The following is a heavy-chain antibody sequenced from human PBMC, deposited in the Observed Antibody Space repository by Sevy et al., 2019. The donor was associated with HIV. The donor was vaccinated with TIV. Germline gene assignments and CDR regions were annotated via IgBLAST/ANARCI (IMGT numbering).Heavy chain of an antibody. CDR2: ISYDGINK. V-gene: IGHV3-30*18. CDR3: AKDFTGFYGMDV. CDR1: GLSVTNNG. D-gene: IGHD3-9*01. J-gene: IGHJ6*02. Sequence: GGSLRLSCEVSGLSVTNNGMHWVRQAPGKGLEWVAVISYDGINKYYGDSVKGRFIDSRDRSKNTLYLQMNILRIEDTAVYYCAKDFTGFYGMDVWGQGTTVTVSS.